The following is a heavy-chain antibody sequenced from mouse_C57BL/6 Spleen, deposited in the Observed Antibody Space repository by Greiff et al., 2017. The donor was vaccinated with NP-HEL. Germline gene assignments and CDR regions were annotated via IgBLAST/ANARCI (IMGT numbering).Heavy chain of an antibody. CDR2: IRSKSNNYAT. J-gene: IGHJ3*01. CDR1: GFSFNTYA. D-gene: IGHD2-4*01. CDR3: VRHDYDVGWFAY. V-gene: IGHV10-1*01. Sequence: EVHLVESGGGLVQPKGSLKLSCAASGFSFNTYAMNWVRQAPGKGLEWVARIRSKSNNYATYYADSVKDRFTISRDDSESMLYLQMNNLKTEDTAMYYCVRHDYDVGWFAYWGKGTLVTVSA.